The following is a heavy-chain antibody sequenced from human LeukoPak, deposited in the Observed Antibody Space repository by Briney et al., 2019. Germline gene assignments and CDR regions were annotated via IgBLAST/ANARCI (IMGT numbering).Heavy chain of an antibody. CDR1: GFTFSSYE. CDR2: ISSSGSTI. D-gene: IGHD3-22*01. CDR3: ARDQTLYYDSSGYYYRYYGMDV. V-gene: IGHV3-48*03. J-gene: IGHJ6*02. Sequence: PGGSLRLSCAASGFTFSSYEMNWVRQAPGKGLVWVSYISSSGSTIYYADSVKGRFTISRDNAKNSLYLQMNSLRAEDTAVYYCARDQTLYYDSSGYYYRYYGMDVWGQGTTVTVSS.